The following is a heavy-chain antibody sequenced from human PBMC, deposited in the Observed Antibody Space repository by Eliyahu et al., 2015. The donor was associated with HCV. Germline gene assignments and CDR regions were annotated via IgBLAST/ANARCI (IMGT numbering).Heavy chain of an antibody. J-gene: IGHJ3*02. V-gene: IGHV4-59*01. CDR2: VGYDGST. Sequence: QVQLQESGPGLVKASETLSLXCTVSGXSINTYYXNWIRQSPREGLEWIGYVGYDGSTYYNPSLKSRVTLSVDMSKNHFSLKLSSVTAADTAVYYCARWGTHTINAFDIWGQGTVVTVSS. CDR3: ARWGTHTINAFDI. CDR1: GXSINTYY. D-gene: IGHD1-14*01.